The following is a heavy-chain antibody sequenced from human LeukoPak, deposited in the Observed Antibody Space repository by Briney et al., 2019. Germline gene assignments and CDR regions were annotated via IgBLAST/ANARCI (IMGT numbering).Heavy chain of an antibody. CDR2: ISSTSSYI. CDR3: ASGADYLDV. CDR1: GVTFSSYS. D-gene: IGHD3-10*01. V-gene: IGHV3-21*01. J-gene: IGHJ6*03. Sequence: GGSLRLSCAVSGVTFSSYSMTWVRQAPGKGLEWVSYISSTSSYIYYTDSVKGRFTISRDNAKNSLYLQMNSLRAEDTAVCYCASGADYLDVWGKGTTVTVSS.